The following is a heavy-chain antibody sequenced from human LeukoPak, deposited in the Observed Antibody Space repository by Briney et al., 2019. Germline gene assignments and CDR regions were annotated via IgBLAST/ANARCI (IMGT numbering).Heavy chain of an antibody. Sequence: GGSLRLSCAASGFTFSSYLMHWLRQAPRKGRVWVSCINSDGCSTNYADSVKGRFTISRDNATNTLYLQMNSMRVEDRAVYYCARVPYYYASGSLAVYYFDYWGQGTLVTVSS. D-gene: IGHD3-10*01. CDR1: GFTFSSYL. CDR3: ARVPYYYASGSLAVYYFDY. CDR2: INSDGCST. J-gene: IGHJ4*02. V-gene: IGHV3-74*01.